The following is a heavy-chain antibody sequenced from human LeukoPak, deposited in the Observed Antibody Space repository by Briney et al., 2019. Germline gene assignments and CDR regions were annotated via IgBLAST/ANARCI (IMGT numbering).Heavy chain of an antibody. Sequence: SETLSLTCIVSGDSVTNDFFWGWVRQPPGKELEWIGSFCLGRDTYYRPSLKSRVTISVDTSKNQFSLNLNSVTAADTAVYYCARWASISREPGGFFDHWGQGTLVTVSS. J-gene: IGHJ4*02. CDR3: ARWASISREPGGFFDH. V-gene: IGHV4-38-2*02. CDR2: FCLGRDT. CDR1: GDSVTNDFF. D-gene: IGHD1-14*01.